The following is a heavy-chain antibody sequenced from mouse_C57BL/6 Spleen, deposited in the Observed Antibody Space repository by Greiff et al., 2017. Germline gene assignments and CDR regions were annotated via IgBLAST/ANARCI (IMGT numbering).Heavy chain of an antibody. D-gene: IGHD2-5*01. CDR2: IWSGGST. CDR3: ASYSNYVGYAMDY. Sequence: VMLVESGPGLVQPSQRLSFTCTVSGFSLTSYGVHWVRQSPGKGPEWLGVIWSGGSTDYNAAFISRLSISKDNSKSQVFFKMNSLQADDTAIYYCASYSNYVGYAMDYWGQGTSVTVSS. CDR1: GFSLTSYG. V-gene: IGHV2-2*01. J-gene: IGHJ4*01.